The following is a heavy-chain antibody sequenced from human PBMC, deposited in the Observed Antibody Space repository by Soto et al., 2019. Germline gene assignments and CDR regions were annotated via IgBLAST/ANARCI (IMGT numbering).Heavy chain of an antibody. V-gene: IGHV3-21*01. J-gene: IGHJ6*03. CDR1: GFTFSSYS. D-gene: IGHD2-2*01. CDR3: ARELDLEVVPAAMRDYYYYYYMDV. Sequence: GGSLRLSCAASGFTFSSYSMNWVRQAPGKGLEWVSSISSSSSYIYYADSVKGRFTISRDNAKNSLYLQMNSLRAEDTAVYYCARELDLEVVPAAMRDYYYYYYMDVWGKGTTVTVSS. CDR2: ISSSSSYI.